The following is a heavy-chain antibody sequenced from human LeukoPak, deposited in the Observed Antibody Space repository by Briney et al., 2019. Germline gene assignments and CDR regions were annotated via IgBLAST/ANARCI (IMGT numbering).Heavy chain of an antibody. V-gene: IGHV3-7*03. CDR1: GFTFSGYE. CDR3: ARLWGYCSSTSCYK. CDR2: IKQDGSEK. D-gene: IGHD2-2*02. Sequence: GGSLRLSCAASGFTFSGYEMSWVRQAPGKGLEWVANIKQDGSEKYYVDSVKGRFTISRDNAKNSLYLQMNSLRAEDTAVYYCARLWGYCSSTSCYKWGQGTLVTVSS. J-gene: IGHJ4*02.